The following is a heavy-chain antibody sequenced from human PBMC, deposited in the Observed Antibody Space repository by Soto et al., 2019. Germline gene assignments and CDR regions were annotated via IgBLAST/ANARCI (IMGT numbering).Heavy chain of an antibody. CDR1: RFTFSNYV. CDR3: ARYLGLVT. V-gene: IGHV3-30-3*01. CDR2: ISLDGSNK. J-gene: IGHJ4*02. Sequence: QVQVVESGGGVVRPGGSLRLSCADSRFTFSNYVMHWVRQAPGKGLEWVAIISLDGSNKYYADSVKGRFTISRDNSKSTVYLQMNSLRLDDTAVYYCARYLGLVTWGQGTVVTVSS. D-gene: IGHD2-21*02.